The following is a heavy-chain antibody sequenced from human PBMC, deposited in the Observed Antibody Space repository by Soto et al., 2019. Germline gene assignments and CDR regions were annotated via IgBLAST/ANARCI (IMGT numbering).Heavy chain of an antibody. CDR2: ISSSSSYI. V-gene: IGHV3-21*01. CDR1: GFTFSSYS. D-gene: IGHD3-3*02. J-gene: IGHJ3*02. Sequence: PGGSLRLSCAASGFTFSSYSMNWVRQAPGKGLEWVSSISSSSSYIYYADSVKGRFTISRDNAKNSLYLQMNSLRAEDTAVYYCARDREVLAGDSMPDAFDIWGQGTMVTVS. CDR3: ARDREVLAGDSMPDAFDI.